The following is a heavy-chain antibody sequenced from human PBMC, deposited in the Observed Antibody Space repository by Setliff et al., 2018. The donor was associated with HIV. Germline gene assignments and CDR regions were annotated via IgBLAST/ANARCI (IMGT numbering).Heavy chain of an antibody. J-gene: IGHJ2*01. CDR3: AKDRGQCFDL. CDR1: GDSFTGYY. Sequence: TLSLICSVSGDSFTGYYWNWIRQSAGKGLEWIGRIYTNGATSYNPSLRSRVTMSVDTSKKQLSLRLTSVSAADTAVYYCAKDRGQCFDLWGRGTLVTVSS. CDR2: IYTNGAT. D-gene: IGHD3-10*01. V-gene: IGHV4-4*07.